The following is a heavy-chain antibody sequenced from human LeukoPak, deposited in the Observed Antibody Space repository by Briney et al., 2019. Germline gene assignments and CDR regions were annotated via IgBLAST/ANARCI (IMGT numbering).Heavy chain of an antibody. V-gene: IGHV4-59*01. CDR2: IFDSGST. CDR1: GGSISRYY. Sequence: SETLSLTCTVSGGSISRYYWSWIRQPPGKGLEWIGHIFDSGSTNYNPSLKSRVTISVDTSKNQFSLKLSSVTAADTAVYYCARNAEYFQHWGQGTLVTVSS. CDR3: ARNAEYFQH. J-gene: IGHJ1*01.